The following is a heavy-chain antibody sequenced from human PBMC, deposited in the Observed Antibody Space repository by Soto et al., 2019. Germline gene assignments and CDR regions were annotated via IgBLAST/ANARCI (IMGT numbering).Heavy chain of an antibody. CDR1: GYIFSGYY. Sequence: ASVKVSCKASGYIFSGYYIHWVRQAPGQGLEWMGIINPSGGSTTYAQKFQGRVTVTRDTSTSTVYMELSSLRSEDTAIYYCARWADGFDYWGQGTLVTVSS. J-gene: IGHJ4*02. V-gene: IGHV1-46*01. CDR3: ARWADGFDY. CDR2: INPSGGST.